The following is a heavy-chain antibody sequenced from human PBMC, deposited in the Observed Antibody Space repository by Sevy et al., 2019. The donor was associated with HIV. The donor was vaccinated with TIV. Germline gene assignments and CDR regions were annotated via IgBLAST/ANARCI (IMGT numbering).Heavy chain of an antibody. CDR3: SGRAH. D-gene: IGHD3-10*01. V-gene: IGHV1-18*01. J-gene: IGHJ4*02. Sequence: ASVKVSCRASGYTLNNYGFLWVRQAHGHGLEWVGWINTYNGKINYAAKFQDRVTMTKDASTNTAYLEVRSLTSDDTAVYYCSGRAHWGQGTLVTVSS. CDR1: GYTLNNYG. CDR2: INTYNGKI.